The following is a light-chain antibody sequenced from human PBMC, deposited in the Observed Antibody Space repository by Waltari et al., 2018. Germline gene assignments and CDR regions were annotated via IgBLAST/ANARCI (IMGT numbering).Light chain of an antibody. CDR3: GTWDSSLRVV. CDR2: DNN. V-gene: IGLV1-51*01. Sequence: APGQKVTISCSGSSSNIGNNYVSWYQQLPGTAPKLLIYDNNKRPSGIPDRFSGSKSGTSATLGITGLQTGDEADYYCGTWDSSLRVVFGGGTKLTVL. J-gene: IGLJ2*01. CDR1: SSNIGNNY.